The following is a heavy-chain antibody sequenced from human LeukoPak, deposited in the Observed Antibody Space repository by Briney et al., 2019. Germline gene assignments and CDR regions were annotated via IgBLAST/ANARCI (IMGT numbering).Heavy chain of an antibody. D-gene: IGHD3-16*01. CDR1: GGSISSSNW. V-gene: IGHV4-4*02. Sequence: SETLSLTCAVSGGSISSSNWWSWVRQPPGKGLEWIGEIYHSGSTNYNPSLKSRVTISVDKSKNQFSLKLTSVTAADTAVYYCGSRRTAMFGVIKGPIDYWGRGTLVTVSS. CDR2: IYHSGST. J-gene: IGHJ4*02. CDR3: GSRRTAMFGVIKGPIDY.